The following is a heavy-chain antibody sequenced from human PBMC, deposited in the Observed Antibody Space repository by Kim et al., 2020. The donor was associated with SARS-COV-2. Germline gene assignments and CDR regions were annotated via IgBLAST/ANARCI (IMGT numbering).Heavy chain of an antibody. J-gene: IGHJ6*02. V-gene: IGHV3-21*01. Sequence: GGSLRLSCAASGFTFSSYSMNWVRHAPGKGLVWVSSISSSSSYTYYADSVKGRFTISRDNAKNSLYLQMNSLRAEDTAVYYCARGQYGQYYDFWSGYTPFGVDVWGHRTTVTVS. CDR3: ARGQYGQYYDFWSGYTPFGVDV. CDR2: ISSSSSYT. CDR1: GFTFSSYS. D-gene: IGHD3-3*01.